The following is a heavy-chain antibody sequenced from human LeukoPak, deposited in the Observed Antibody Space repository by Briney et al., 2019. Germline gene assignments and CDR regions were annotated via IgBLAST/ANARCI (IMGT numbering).Heavy chain of an antibody. CDR3: ARRYSYGSGMYGLDV. CDR1: GGSINNRRYY. D-gene: IGHD3-10*01. J-gene: IGHJ6*02. CDR2: FYYSERP. Sequence: PSETLSLTCTVSGGSINNRRYYWGWIRQPPGKGLEWIGSFYYSERPYYNPSLESRVTISADTSKNQLSLELSSVTAADTAEYYCARRYSYGSGMYGLDVWGQGATVTVSS. V-gene: IGHV4-39*01.